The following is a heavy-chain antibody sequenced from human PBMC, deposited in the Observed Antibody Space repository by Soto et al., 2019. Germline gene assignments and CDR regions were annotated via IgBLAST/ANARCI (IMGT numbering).Heavy chain of an antibody. V-gene: IGHV1-18*01. CDR2: ISAYNDHT. Sequence: QVQLVQSGAEVKKPGASVKVSCKAAGYTFTTYGVSWVRQAPGQGLEWVGWISAYNDHTNYAQKVQGRVTMTTNTSTSAAKKELRMMRSDDTALYYCGRGTSVDYWGQGTLVTVSS. CDR1: GYTFTTYG. J-gene: IGHJ4*02. D-gene: IGHD1-1*01. CDR3: GRGTSVDY.